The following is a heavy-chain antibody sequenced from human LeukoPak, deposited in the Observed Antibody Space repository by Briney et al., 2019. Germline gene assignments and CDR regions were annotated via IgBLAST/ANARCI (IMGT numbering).Heavy chain of an antibody. Sequence: GAAVNVSCKASGYPFDNFGLTWVRQAPGQGLEWIGWISAYNGNTHYAQKFRGRLTMTTDTSTTTAYLELRSLKSDDTAVYYCARDRLGGDLTGESLYWGQGTLVTVSS. CDR2: ISAYNGNT. D-gene: IGHD4-17*01. V-gene: IGHV1-18*01. J-gene: IGHJ4*02. CDR3: ARDRLGGDLTGESLY. CDR1: GYPFDNFG.